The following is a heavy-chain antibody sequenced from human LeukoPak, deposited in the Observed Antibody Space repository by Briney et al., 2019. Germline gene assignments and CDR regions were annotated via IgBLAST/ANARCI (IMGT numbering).Heavy chain of an antibody. D-gene: IGHD5-18*01. V-gene: IGHV1-8*01. Sequence: ASVKVSCKASGYTFTSYDINWVRQATGQGIEWMGWMNPNSGNTGYAQKFQGRVTMTRNTSISTAYMELSSLRSEDTAVYYCARTPPSSRGYSYGRFDPWGQGTLVTVSS. CDR1: GYTFTSYD. CDR3: ARTPPSSRGYSYGRFDP. CDR2: MNPNSGNT. J-gene: IGHJ5*02.